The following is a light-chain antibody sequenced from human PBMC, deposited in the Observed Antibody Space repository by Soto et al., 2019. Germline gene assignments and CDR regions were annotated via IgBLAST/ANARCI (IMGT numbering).Light chain of an antibody. CDR2: GAS. V-gene: IGKV3-20*01. Sequence: EIVLTQSPGTLSLSPGERATISCRASQSVSSSYLAWYQQKPGQAPRLLIYGASSRATGIPDRFSGSGSGTDFTLTIGRLEPEDFAVYYCQQYGSSPWTFGQGTKVEIK. J-gene: IGKJ1*01. CDR1: QSVSSSY. CDR3: QQYGSSPWT.